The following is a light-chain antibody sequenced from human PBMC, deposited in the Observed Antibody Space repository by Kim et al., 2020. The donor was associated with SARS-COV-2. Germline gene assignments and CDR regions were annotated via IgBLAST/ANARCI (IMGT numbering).Light chain of an antibody. J-gene: IGLJ1*01. Sequence: QSALTQPPSVSGSLGQSVTISCAGTSNDVGGYKYVSWYQQHPGRAPKVIIYDVSQRPSGVPDRFSASKSGNTASLTISGLQVEDEADYYCCSYAGSDTYAFGTGTKVTVL. CDR1: SNDVGGYKY. V-gene: IGLV2-11*01. CDR3: CSYAGSDTYA. CDR2: DVS.